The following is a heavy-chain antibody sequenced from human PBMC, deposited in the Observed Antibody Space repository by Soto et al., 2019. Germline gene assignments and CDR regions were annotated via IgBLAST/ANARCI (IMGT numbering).Heavy chain of an antibody. Sequence: GASVKVSCKASGGTFSSYAISWVRQAPGQGLEWMGGIIPIFGTANYAQKFQGRVTITADKSTSTAYMELSSLRSEDTAVYYCASGDPGYSGSYCYWGQGTLVTVSS. J-gene: IGHJ4*02. CDR2: IIPIFGTA. CDR1: GGTFSSYA. D-gene: IGHD1-26*01. V-gene: IGHV1-69*06. CDR3: ASGDPGYSGSYCY.